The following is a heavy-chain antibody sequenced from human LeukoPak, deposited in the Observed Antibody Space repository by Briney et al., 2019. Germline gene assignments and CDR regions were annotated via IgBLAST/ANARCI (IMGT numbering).Heavy chain of an antibody. J-gene: IGHJ3*02. CDR3: ARCNYNIFGGFDI. CDR2: IYPGDSDT. CDR1: GYTFTSHW. Sequence: GESLKISCEASGYTFTSHWIGWVRQMPGKGLEYMGIIYPGDSDTRYNPSFEGQVSISADKSIRTAYLQWNTLKASDTAVYYCARCNYNIFGGFDIWGQGTKVTVSS. D-gene: IGHD3-9*01. V-gene: IGHV5-51*01.